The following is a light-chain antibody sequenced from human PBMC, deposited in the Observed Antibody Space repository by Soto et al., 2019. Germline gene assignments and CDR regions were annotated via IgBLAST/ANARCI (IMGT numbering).Light chain of an antibody. Sequence: EIVLTPSPGPLPLTPGERATLSCRASQSVYNNYISWYQQKPGQAPRTVIYGASIRATGIPDRFSGSGSGTDFSLTITRLEPEDFAVYYCQLSQQRSSWPPIAFGQGTRLEIK. CDR1: QSVYNNY. V-gene: IGKV3-20*01. J-gene: IGKJ5*01. CDR2: GAS. CDR3: QLSQQRSSWPPIA.